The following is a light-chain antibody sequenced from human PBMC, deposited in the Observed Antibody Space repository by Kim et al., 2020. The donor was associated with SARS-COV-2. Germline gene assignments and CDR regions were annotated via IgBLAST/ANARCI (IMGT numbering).Light chain of an antibody. CDR3: QSYDSSLSGSVV. J-gene: IGLJ2*01. CDR2: GNG. Sequence: RITISCTGTSSNIGAGYDVHWYQQLPGTAPKLLIYGNGNRPSGVPDRFSGSKSGTSASLAITGLQAEDEAEYYCQSYDSSLSGSVVFGGGTKLTVL. CDR1: SSNIGAGYD. V-gene: IGLV1-40*01.